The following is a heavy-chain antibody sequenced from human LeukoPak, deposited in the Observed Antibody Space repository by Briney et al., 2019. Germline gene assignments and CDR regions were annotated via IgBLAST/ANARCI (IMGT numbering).Heavy chain of an antibody. J-gene: IGHJ4*02. Sequence: SETLSLTCTVSGASISGSGYYWGWIRRPPGKGLEWIGNIYDSGSTYYNASLQSRVTISIDTSKNQFSLRLSSVTAADTAMYYCAKSGGYGLIDYWGQGTLVTVSS. V-gene: IGHV4-39*01. CDR3: AKSGGYGLIDY. D-gene: IGHD1-26*01. CDR1: GASISGSGYY. CDR2: IYDSGST.